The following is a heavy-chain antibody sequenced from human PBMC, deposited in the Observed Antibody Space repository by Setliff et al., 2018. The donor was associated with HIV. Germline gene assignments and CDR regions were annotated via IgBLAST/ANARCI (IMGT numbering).Heavy chain of an antibody. D-gene: IGHD3-3*01. V-gene: IGHV4-31*03. CDR3: VRAPTSFGVVIPRFDP. J-gene: IGHJ5*02. CDR1: GGSISSGGYY. CDR2: IYYSGST. Sequence: SSETLSLTCTVSGGSISSGGYYWSWIRQHPGKGLEWIGYIYYSGSTYYNPSLKSRVTISVDTSKNQFSLKLGSVTAADTAVYYCVRAPTSFGVVIPRFDPWGQGTLVTVSS.